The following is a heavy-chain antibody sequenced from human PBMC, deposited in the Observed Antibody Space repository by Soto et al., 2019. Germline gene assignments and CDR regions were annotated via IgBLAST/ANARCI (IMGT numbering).Heavy chain of an antibody. J-gene: IGHJ2*01. V-gene: IGHV1-18*01. CDR3: ARAAHDYCSSYWDFDF. CDR1: GYTFRTYG. CDR2: ISSYNDKT. D-gene: IGHD2-2*01. Sequence: QVQLVQSGAEVKKPGASVKVSCKTSGYTFRTYGISWVRQAPGQGLEWMGWISSYNDKTKYSQKIEGTATMTTDTFPSTAYLELRRLRADDTAVYYCARAAHDYCSSYWDFDFWSRGTLVNVSS.